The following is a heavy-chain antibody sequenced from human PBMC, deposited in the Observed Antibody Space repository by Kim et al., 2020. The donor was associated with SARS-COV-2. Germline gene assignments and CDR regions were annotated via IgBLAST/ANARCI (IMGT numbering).Heavy chain of an antibody. CDR3: ARVALGYCSSTRCHKGFDP. J-gene: IGHJ5*02. CDR1: GGSISSYY. V-gene: IGHV4-59*01. D-gene: IGHD2-2*01. CDR2: MYYSGST. Sequence: SETLSLTCTVSGGSISSYYWSWIRQPPGKGLEWIGYMYYSGSTNYNPSLKSRVTISVDTSKNQFSLKLSSVTAADTAVYYCARVALGYCSSTRCHKGFDPWGQGTLVTVSS.